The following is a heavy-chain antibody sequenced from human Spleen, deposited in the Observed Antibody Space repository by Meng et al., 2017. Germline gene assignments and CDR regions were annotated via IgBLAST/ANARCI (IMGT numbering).Heavy chain of an antibody. CDR3: ARASDWNDIAHFDY. V-gene: IGHV3-74*03. CDR2: INTDASST. CDR1: GFTFSSYN. Sequence: GGSLRLSCAASGFTFSSYNMHWVRQTPGEGLVWVSRINTDASSTTYADSVKGRFTISRDNAKNTLYLQMNSLRAEDTAVYYCARASDWNDIAHFDYWGQGTLVTVSS. D-gene: IGHD1-1*01. J-gene: IGHJ4*02.